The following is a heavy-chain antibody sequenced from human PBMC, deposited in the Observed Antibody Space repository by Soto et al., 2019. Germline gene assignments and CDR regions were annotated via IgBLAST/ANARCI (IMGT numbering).Heavy chain of an antibody. V-gene: IGHV1-46*03. D-gene: IGHD5-12*01. J-gene: IGHJ4*02. CDR3: ARDQSGYEYDY. CDR2: INPSGGST. CDR1: GYTFTSYY. Sequence: ASVTVSCKASGYTFTSYYMHWVRQAPGQGLEWMGIINPSGGSTSYAQKFQGRVTMTRDTSTSTVYMELSSLRSEDTAVYYCARDQSGYEYDYWGQGTLVTVSS.